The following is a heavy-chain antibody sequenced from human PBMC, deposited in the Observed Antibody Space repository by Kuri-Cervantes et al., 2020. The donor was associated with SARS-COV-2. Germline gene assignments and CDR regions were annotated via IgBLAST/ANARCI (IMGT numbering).Heavy chain of an antibody. CDR3: VREGLGATPLDY. CDR1: GFTFSSYS. Sequence: ETLSLTCAASGFTFSSYSMNWVRQAPGKGLEWVSYISSSSTIYYADSVKGRFTISRDNAKNSLYLQMNSLRAEDTAVYYCVREGLGATPLDYWGQGTLVTVSS. CDR2: ISSSSTI. J-gene: IGHJ4*02. V-gene: IGHV3-48*01. D-gene: IGHD1-26*01.